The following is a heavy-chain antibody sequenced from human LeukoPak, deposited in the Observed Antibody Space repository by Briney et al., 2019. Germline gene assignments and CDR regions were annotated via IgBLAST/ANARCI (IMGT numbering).Heavy chain of an antibody. Sequence: GGSLRLSCAASGFRFSDYWMTWVRQAPGKGLECVANIKTDGSEKYYPDSVKGRFTISRDNAKNSLYLQMNSLRAEDTAVYYCARNGRCSSTSCNYYYYMDVWGKGTTVTVSS. CDR2: IKTDGSEK. CDR1: GFRFSDYW. D-gene: IGHD2-2*01. V-gene: IGHV3-7*01. CDR3: ARNGRCSSTSCNYYYYMDV. J-gene: IGHJ6*03.